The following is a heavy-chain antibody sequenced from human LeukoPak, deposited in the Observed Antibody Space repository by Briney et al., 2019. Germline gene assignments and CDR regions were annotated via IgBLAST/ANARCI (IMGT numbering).Heavy chain of an antibody. V-gene: IGHV3-48*01. Sequence: GGSLRLSCAASGFTFSRYSMNWVRQAPGKGLEWISYISSSSTTIYYADSVKGRFTISRDNAKNMLYLQMNALRAEDTAVYYCAKVGSGYDYYWGQGTLVTVSS. J-gene: IGHJ4*02. CDR1: GFTFSRYS. CDR2: ISSSSTTI. D-gene: IGHD5-12*01. CDR3: AKVGSGYDYY.